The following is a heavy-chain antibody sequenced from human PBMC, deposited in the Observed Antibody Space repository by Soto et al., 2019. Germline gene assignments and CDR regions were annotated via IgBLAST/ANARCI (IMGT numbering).Heavy chain of an antibody. CDR2: INHSGST. D-gene: IGHD6-19*01. V-gene: IGHV4-34*01. J-gene: IGHJ5*02. CDR3: ARGQGSSGWSEGNWFDP. Sequence: PSETLSLTCAVYGGSFSGYYWSWIRQPPGKGLEWIGEINHSGSTNYNPSLKSRVTISVDTSKNQFSLKLSSVTAADTAVYYCARGQGSSGWSEGNWFDPWGQGTLVTVAS. CDR1: GGSFSGYY.